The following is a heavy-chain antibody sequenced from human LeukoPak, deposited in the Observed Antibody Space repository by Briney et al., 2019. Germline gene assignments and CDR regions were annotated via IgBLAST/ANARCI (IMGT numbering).Heavy chain of an antibody. J-gene: IGHJ5*02. CDR3: ARDLGYCSGNRCYRNSFDP. CDR2: ISTYNGNT. V-gene: IGHV1-18*01. Sequence: ASVKVSCNASGYTLTDYGISWVRQAPGQGLEWMGWISTYNGNTNYAQKFQGRVTLTTDTSASTAYMELRSLRSDDTAVYYCARDLGYCSGNRCYRNSFDPWGQGTLVTVSS. CDR1: GYTLTDYG. D-gene: IGHD2-2*03.